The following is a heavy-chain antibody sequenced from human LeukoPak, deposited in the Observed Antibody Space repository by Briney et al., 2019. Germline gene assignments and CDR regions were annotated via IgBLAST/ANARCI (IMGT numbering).Heavy chain of an antibody. CDR2: IFPDDSDT. J-gene: IGHJ3*01. V-gene: IGHV5-51*01. CDR1: GYKFSAYW. CDR3: ARPNITSYYDSRGYNAFDV. D-gene: IGHD3-22*01. Sequence: GESLKISCKGFGYKFSAYWIAWVRQMPGQGLEWMGIIFPDDSDTRYNLAFQGKVIISADKSVTTAYLQWSRLKASDTAMYYCARPNITSYYDSRGYNAFDVWGQGTMVTVSS.